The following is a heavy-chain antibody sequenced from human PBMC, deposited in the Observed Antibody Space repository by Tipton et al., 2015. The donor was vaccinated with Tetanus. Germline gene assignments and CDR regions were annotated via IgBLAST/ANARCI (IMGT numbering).Heavy chain of an antibody. D-gene: IGHD1-26*01. Sequence: TLSFTCTVSGGSISSYYWSWIRQPPGKGPEWIGQIHSSGSTNYIPSLKSRVTISLDTSKNQFSLRLTSVTAADTAVYYCARDIEEVGATKYFDYWGQGTLVTVS. J-gene: IGHJ4*02. CDR2: IHSSGST. CDR1: GGSISSYY. CDR3: ARDIEEVGATKYFDY. V-gene: IGHV4-59*01.